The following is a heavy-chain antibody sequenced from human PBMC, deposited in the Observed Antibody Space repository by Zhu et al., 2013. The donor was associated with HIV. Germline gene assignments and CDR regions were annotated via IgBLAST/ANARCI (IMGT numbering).Heavy chain of an antibody. CDR1: GGTFSSYA. Sequence: QVQLVQSGAEVKKPGSSVKVSCKASGGTFSSYAISWVRQAPGQGLEWMGGIIPIFGTANYAQKFQGRVTITADESTSTAYMELSSLRSEDTAVYYCARDNEYYYDSSGYGDAFDIWGQGTMVTVSS. D-gene: IGHD3-22*01. J-gene: IGHJ3*02. CDR3: ARDNEYYYDSSGYGDAFDI. V-gene: IGHV1-69*01. CDR2: IIPIFGTA.